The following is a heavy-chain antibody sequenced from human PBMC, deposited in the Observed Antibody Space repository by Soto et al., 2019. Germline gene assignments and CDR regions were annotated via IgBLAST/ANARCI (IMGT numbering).Heavy chain of an antibody. CDR3: ARQVLLAAAGSPGPHWFDA. CDR2: IYYSGST. V-gene: IGHV4-39*01. Sequence: SETLSLTCTVSGGSISSSSYYWGWIRQPPGKGLEWIGSIYYSGSTYYNPSLKSRVTISVDTSKNQFSLKLSSVTAADTAVYYCARQVLLAAAGSPGPHWFDAWGQGTLVTISS. CDR1: GGSISSSSYY. D-gene: IGHD6-13*01. J-gene: IGHJ5*02.